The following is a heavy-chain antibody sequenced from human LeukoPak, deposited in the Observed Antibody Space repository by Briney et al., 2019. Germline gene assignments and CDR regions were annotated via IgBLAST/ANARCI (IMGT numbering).Heavy chain of an antibody. D-gene: IGHD5-24*01. CDR1: GYTFTGYY. V-gene: IGHV1-2*02. CDR2: INPNSGGT. J-gene: IGHJ4*02. Sequence: ASVKVSCKASGYTFTGYYMHWVRPAPGQGLEWMGWINPNSGGTNYAQKFQGRVTMTRDTSISTAYMELSRLRSDDTAVYYCARDDSVEMATTPFDYWGQGTLVTVSS. CDR3: ARDDSVEMATTPFDY.